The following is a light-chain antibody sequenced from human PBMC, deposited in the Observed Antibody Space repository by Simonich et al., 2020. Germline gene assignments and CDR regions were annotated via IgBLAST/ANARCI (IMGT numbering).Light chain of an antibody. V-gene: IGKV1-33*01. Sequence: DIKMTKSPSAMLASVGDRVTITCQASQDISNYLNWYQQKPGKAPKLLIYVASNLETGVPSRFSGSGSGTDFTFTISSLQPEDIATYYCQQYDNLPPYTFGQGTKLEIK. CDR1: QDISNY. CDR3: QQYDNLPPYT. J-gene: IGKJ2*01. CDR2: VAS.